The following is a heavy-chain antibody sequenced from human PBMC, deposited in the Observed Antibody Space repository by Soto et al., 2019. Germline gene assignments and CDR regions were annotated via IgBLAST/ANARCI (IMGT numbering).Heavy chain of an antibody. CDR3: AKDWGYYDSSGYYYPDYFDY. CDR1: GFTFSSYA. CDR2: ISGSGGST. D-gene: IGHD3-22*01. V-gene: IGHV3-23*01. Sequence: EVQLLESGGGLVQPGGSLRLSCAASGFTFSSYAMSWVRQAPGKGLEWVSAISGSGGSTYYADSVKGRFTISRDNSKNTLYLQMNSLRAEDTAVYYCAKDWGYYDSSGYYYPDYFDYWGQGTLVTVSS. J-gene: IGHJ4*02.